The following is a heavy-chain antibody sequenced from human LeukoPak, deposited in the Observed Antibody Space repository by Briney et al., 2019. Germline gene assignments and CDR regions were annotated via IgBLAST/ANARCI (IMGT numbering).Heavy chain of an antibody. V-gene: IGHV3-53*01. CDR2: IYSGGST. Sequence: GGSLRLSCAASGFTVSSNYMSWVRQAPGKGLEWVSVIYSGGSTYYADSVKGRFTISRDNSKNTLYLQMNSLRAEDTAVYYCARVGLGYYYYMDVWGKGTTVTVSS. D-gene: IGHD3-16*01. CDR1: GFTVSSNY. J-gene: IGHJ6*03. CDR3: ARVGLGYYYYMDV.